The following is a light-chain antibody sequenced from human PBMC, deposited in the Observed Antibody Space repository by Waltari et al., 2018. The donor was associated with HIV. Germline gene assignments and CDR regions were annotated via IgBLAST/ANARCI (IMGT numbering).Light chain of an antibody. V-gene: IGLV3-21*02. CDR3: QVWDSSTDHVV. CDR2: DNS. J-gene: IGLJ2*01. CDR1: NIGSKS. Sequence: SYVLTQPPSVSVAPGQTARIACGGDNIGSKSVHWYQQRPGQAPVLVVYDNSDRPSGIPESFSGSNSGNTATLTISRVEAGDEADFHCQVWDSSTDHVVFGGGTKLTVL.